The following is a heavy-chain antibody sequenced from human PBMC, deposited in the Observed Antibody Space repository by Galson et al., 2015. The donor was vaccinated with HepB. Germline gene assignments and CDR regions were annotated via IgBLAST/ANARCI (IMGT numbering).Heavy chain of an antibody. CDR2: INTNTGNP. J-gene: IGHJ6*02. Sequence: SVKVSCKASGYTFTSYALNWVRQAPGQGLEWMEWINTNTGNPGYAQGFTGRFVFSLDTSVSTAHLQISSLKAEDTAVYYCASTSTVADGLGMDVWGQGTAVTVSS. CDR1: GYTFTSYA. V-gene: IGHV7-4-1*02. CDR3: ASTSTVADGLGMDV. D-gene: IGHD4-11*01.